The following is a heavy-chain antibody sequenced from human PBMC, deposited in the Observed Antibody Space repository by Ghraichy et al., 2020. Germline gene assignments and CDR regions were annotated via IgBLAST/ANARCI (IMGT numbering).Heavy chain of an antibody. CDR1: GFTFSSYA. Sequence: GESLNISCAASGFTFSSYAMSWVRQAPGKGLEWVSAISGSGGSTYYADSVKGRFTISRDNSKNTLYLQMNSLRAEDTAVYYCAKRTSRWLTRDDAFDIWGQGTMVTVSS. CDR2: ISGSGGST. D-gene: IGHD6-19*01. CDR3: AKRTSRWLTRDDAFDI. V-gene: IGHV3-23*01. J-gene: IGHJ3*02.